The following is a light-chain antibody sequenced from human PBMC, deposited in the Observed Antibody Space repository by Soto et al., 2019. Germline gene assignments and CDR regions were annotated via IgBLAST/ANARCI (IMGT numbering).Light chain of an antibody. Sequence: EIVLAQSPATLSLSPGERATLSCRATQSVTNYIAWYQQRPGQAPRLLIYDASNRASGVPAKFSGSGSGTDFTLTISDLEPADFGLYYCQQRLNWPPNFGQGTKVEIK. CDR1: QSVTNY. J-gene: IGKJ1*01. CDR3: QQRLNWPPN. CDR2: DAS. V-gene: IGKV3-11*01.